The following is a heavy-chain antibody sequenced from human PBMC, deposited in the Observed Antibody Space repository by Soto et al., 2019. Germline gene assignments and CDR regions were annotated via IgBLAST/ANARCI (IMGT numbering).Heavy chain of an antibody. V-gene: IGHV3-23*01. CDR1: GFNVGAFA. J-gene: IGHJ4*02. Sequence: RLSCAASGFNVGAFAVNWVRQAPGKGLEWVAGISVSDVFIYYSDSVRGRFYISRDASENILYLQMNSLRVDDTALYYCTRETIAGTNGLDSCGPGPLVTVSS. D-gene: IGHD1-7*01. CDR2: ISVSDVFI. CDR3: TRETIAGTNGLDS.